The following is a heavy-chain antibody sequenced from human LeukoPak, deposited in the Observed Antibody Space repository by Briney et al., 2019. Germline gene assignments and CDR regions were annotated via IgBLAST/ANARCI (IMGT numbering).Heavy chain of an antibody. J-gene: IGHJ4*02. CDR3: ARQYYDYVLGGFYFDY. V-gene: IGHV5-51*01. CDR1: GYSFTSYW. D-gene: IGHD3-16*01. Sequence: GEALKISCKGSGYSFTSYWIGWVRQMPGKGLEWMGIIYPGDSDTRYNPSFQGQATISADKSITTSYVQWSRLNASDTAMYYCARQYYDYVLGGFYFDYWGQGTLVTVSS. CDR2: IYPGDSDT.